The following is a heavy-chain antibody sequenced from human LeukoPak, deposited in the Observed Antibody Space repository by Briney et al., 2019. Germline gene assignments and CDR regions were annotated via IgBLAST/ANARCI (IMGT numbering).Heavy chain of an antibody. D-gene: IGHD3-22*01. Sequence: GGSLRLSCAASGFTFSIYALHWVRQAPGKGLEWVALISYDGNNKYYADSVKGRFTISRDNSKNTLYLQMSSLRAEDTDVYYCARPYDFYDGSDYYYSVAYWGQGTLVTVSS. CDR2: ISYDGNNK. J-gene: IGHJ4*02. CDR3: ARPYDFYDGSDYYYSVAY. V-gene: IGHV3-30*04. CDR1: GFTFSIYA.